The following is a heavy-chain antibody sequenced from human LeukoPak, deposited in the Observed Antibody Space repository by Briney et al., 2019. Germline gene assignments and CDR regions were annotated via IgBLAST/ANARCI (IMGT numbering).Heavy chain of an antibody. Sequence: GGSLRLSCAASGFTFSSYAMSWVRQAPGKGLEWVSAISGSGGSTYYADSVKGRFTISRDNSKNTLYLQMNSLRAEDTAVYYCARASPGSLGGYYFDYWGQGTLVTVSS. V-gene: IGHV3-23*01. D-gene: IGHD1-26*01. CDR1: GFTFSSYA. CDR3: ARASPGSLGGYYFDY. CDR2: ISGSGGST. J-gene: IGHJ4*02.